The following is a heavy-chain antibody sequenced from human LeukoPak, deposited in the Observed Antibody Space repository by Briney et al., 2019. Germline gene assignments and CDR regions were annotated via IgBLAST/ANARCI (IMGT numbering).Heavy chain of an antibody. D-gene: IGHD6-19*01. CDR2: FDPEDGET. CDR3: ATVQPAGYYFDY. V-gene: IGHV1-24*01. J-gene: IGHJ4*02. Sequence: GASVKVSCKASGYTFTGYYMHWVRQAPGKGLEWMGGFDPEDGETIYAQKFQGRVTMTEDTSTDTAYMELSSLRSEDTAVYYCATVQPAGYYFDYWGQGTLVTVSS. CDR1: GYTFTGYY.